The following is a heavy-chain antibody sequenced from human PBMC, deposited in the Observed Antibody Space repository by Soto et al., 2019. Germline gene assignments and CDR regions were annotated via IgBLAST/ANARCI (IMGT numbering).Heavy chain of an antibody. V-gene: IGHV1-18*01. Sequence: ASVKVSCKASGYTFTSYGISWVRQAPGQGLEWMGWISAYNGNTNYAQKLQGRVTMTTDTSTSTAYMELRSLRSDDTAVYYCARDRMVRLYDGKDVWGQGTTVTVSS. J-gene: IGHJ6*02. CDR1: GYTFTSYG. D-gene: IGHD3-10*01. CDR3: ARDRMVRLYDGKDV. CDR2: ISAYNGNT.